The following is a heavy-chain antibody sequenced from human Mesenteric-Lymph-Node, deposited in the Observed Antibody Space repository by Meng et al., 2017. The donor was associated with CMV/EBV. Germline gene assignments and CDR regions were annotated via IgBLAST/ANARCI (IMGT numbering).Heavy chain of an antibody. D-gene: IGHD2-21*01. Sequence: SCAASGFTFSSYDMTWVRQAPGKGLEWVSGISGSTYSTYYADSVKGRFTVSRDNPKNTLYLQMNSLRAEDTALYYCARGTLVYCGGDCYYYYNMDVWGQGTAVTVSS. CDR1: GFTFSSYD. V-gene: IGHV3-23*01. CDR2: ISGSTYST. J-gene: IGHJ6*02. CDR3: ARGTLVYCGGDCYYYYNMDV.